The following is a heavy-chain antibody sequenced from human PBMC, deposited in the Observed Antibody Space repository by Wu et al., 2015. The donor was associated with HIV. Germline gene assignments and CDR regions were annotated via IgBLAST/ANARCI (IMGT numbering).Heavy chain of an antibody. CDR3: ARGVSGWSFSGTSGYYGMDV. D-gene: IGHD6-19*01. J-gene: IGHJ6*02. CDR2: ISAYNGNT. CDR1: GYTFTSYG. V-gene: IGHV1-18*01. Sequence: QVQLVQSGAEVKKPGASVKVSCKASGYTFTSYGISWVRQAPGQGLEWMGWISAYNGNTNYAQKLQGRVTMTTDTSTSTAYMELRSLRSDDTAVYYCARGVSGWSFSGTSGYYGMDVWGQGTTVTGLL.